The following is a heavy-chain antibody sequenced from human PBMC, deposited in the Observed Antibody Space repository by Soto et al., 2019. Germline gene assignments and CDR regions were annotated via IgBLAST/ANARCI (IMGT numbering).Heavy chain of an antibody. CDR2: IFHTGGT. D-gene: IGHD6-25*01. Sequence: QVQLQESGPGLVKPSETLSLTCTVSSDSIAGENWWSWVRQPPGMGLEWIGEIFHTGGTNYNPSLKSRVTMEEDKSKNQFSLKLISATAADTAVYYCARVFSSGSGWMYYFDFWGQGTLVSVYS. V-gene: IGHV4-4*02. CDR1: SDSIAGENW. J-gene: IGHJ4*02. CDR3: ARVFSSGSGWMYYFDF.